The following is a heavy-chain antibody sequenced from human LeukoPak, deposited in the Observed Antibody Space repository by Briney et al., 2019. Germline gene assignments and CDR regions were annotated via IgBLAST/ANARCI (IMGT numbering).Heavy chain of an antibody. CDR1: GGSFSGYY. CDR2: IYTSGST. CDR3: ARVFAVQIAAPSVWLGDYYYYYMDV. J-gene: IGHJ6*03. V-gene: IGHV4-59*10. D-gene: IGHD6-13*01. Sequence: PSETLSLTCAVYGGSFSGYYWSWIRQPPGKGLEWIGRIYTSGSTNYNPSLKSRVTISVDTSKNQFSLKLSSVTAADTAVYYCARVFAVQIAAPSVWLGDYYYYYMDVWGKGTTVTVSS.